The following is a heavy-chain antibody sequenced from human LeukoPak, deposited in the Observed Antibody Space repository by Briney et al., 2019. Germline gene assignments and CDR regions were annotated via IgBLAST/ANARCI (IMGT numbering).Heavy chain of an antibody. CDR2: INHSGSI. Sequence: LETLSLTCAVYGGSFSGYYWSWIRQPPGKGLEWIGEINHSGSINYNPSLKSRVTISVDTSKNQFSLKLSSVTAADTAVYYCAGSGSYFYYYYYYMDVWGKGTTVTVSS. J-gene: IGHJ6*03. CDR3: AGSGSYFYYYYYYMDV. CDR1: GGSFSGYY. D-gene: IGHD3-10*01. V-gene: IGHV4-34*01.